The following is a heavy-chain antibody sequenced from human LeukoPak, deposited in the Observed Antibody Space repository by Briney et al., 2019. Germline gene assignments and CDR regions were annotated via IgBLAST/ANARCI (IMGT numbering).Heavy chain of an antibody. V-gene: IGHV3-7*01. J-gene: IGHJ5*02. CDR2: IKQDGSEK. D-gene: IGHD4-23*01. Sequence: GGSLRLSCAASGFTFSSYWMSWVRQAPGKGLEWVANIKQDGSEKYYVDSVKGRFTISRDNAKNSLYLQMNSLRAEDTAVYYCASLPVDYGGNSDWFDPWSQGTLVTVSS. CDR1: GFTFSSYW. CDR3: ASLPVDYGGNSDWFDP.